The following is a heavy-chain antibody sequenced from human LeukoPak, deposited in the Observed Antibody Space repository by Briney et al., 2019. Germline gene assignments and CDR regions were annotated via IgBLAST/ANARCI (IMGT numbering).Heavy chain of an antibody. CDR2: IRNKANSYTT. CDR3: ASLLR. Sequence: QLGESLKISCAASGFTFSDHYMDWVRQAPGKGLEWVGRIRNKANSYTTEYAASVKGRFTISRDDSKNSVYLQMNSLKTEDTAVYYCASLLRWGQGTLVTVSS. D-gene: IGHD3-22*01. CDR1: GFTFSDHY. V-gene: IGHV3-72*01. J-gene: IGHJ4*02.